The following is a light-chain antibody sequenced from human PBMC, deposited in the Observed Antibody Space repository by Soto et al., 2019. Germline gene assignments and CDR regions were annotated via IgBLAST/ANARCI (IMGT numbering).Light chain of an antibody. J-gene: IGKJ1*01. CDR1: QGINRW. Sequence: DIQVTQSTSNLSASVGDRVTITCRASQGINRWLAWYQQKPGKAPKLLIYDASTLESGVPSRFSGSGSETEFTLTISSLQPDDFAVYYCQHYSRYSQTFGQGSKVEIK. V-gene: IGKV1-5*01. CDR2: DAS. CDR3: QHYSRYSQT.